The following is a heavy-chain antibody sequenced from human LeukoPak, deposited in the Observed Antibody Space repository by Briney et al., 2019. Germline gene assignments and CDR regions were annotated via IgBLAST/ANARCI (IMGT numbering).Heavy chain of an antibody. Sequence: GGSLRLSCAASGFTFSTYAMSWVSQTPERGLEWVSAISDTGGNTFYADSVKGRFTISRDNSKNTLYLQMNSLRAEDTAIYYCAKGRTNDYWGQGTLVTVSS. CDR2: ISDTGGNT. D-gene: IGHD1/OR15-1a*01. J-gene: IGHJ4*02. CDR3: AKGRTNDY. CDR1: GFTFSTYA. V-gene: IGHV3-23*01.